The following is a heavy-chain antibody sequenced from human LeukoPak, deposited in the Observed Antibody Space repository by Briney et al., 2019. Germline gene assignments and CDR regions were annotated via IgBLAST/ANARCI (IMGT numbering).Heavy chain of an antibody. J-gene: IGHJ4*02. CDR3: TRVGAAAGPYYFDY. D-gene: IGHD6-13*01. CDR1: GGTFSSYA. V-gene: IGHV1-3*01. Sequence: ASVKVSCKASGGTFSSYAISWVRQAPGQGLEWMGWINAGNGNTKYSQKFQGRVTITRDTSASTAYMELSSLRSEDAAVYYCTRVGAAAGPYYFDYWGQGTLVTVSS. CDR2: INAGNGNT.